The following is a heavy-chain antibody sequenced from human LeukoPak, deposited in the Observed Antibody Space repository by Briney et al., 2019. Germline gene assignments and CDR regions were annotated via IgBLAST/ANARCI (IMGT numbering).Heavy chain of an antibody. CDR3: ARGEYQLPKYYYYGMDV. V-gene: IGHV1-69*01. J-gene: IGHJ6*04. D-gene: IGHD2-2*01. Sequence: AASVKVSCKASGGTFSSYAISWVRQAPGQGLEWMGGIIPIFGTANYAQKSQGRVTITADESTSTAYMELSSLRSGDTAVYYCARGEYQLPKYYYYGMDVWGKGTTVTVSS. CDR1: GGTFSSYA. CDR2: IIPIFGTA.